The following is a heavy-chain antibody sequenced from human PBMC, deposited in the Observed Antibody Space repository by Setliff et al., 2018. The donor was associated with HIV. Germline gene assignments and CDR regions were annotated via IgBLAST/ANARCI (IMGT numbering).Heavy chain of an antibody. V-gene: IGHV4-39*07. Sequence: SETLSLTCTVSGASIGRRSDCWGWIRQPPGKGLEWIGSFYYSGDSNYSPSLKSRLSMSLDASTSQFSLRLNSLTAADTAMYYCARFARDPTDWGRGILVTVSS. J-gene: IGHJ4*02. CDR3: ARFARDPTD. CDR2: FYYSGDS. CDR1: GASIGRRSDC.